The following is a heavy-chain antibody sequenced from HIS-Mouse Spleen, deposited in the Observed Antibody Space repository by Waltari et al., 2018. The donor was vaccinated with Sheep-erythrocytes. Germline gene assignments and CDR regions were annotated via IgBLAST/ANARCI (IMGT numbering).Heavy chain of an antibody. D-gene: IGHD2-2*01. Sequence: GRSLRLPCAASRFRFADYAMHWVRQAPGKGLVWVSGISWNSCSIGYADSVKGRFTISRDNAKNSLYLQMNSLRAEDTALYYCAKDISRNIVVVPAAVGDYWVQGTLVTVSS. CDR3: AKDISRNIVVVPAAVGDY. J-gene: IGHJ4*02. CDR2: ISWNSCSI. V-gene: IGHV3-9*01. CDR1: RFRFADYA.